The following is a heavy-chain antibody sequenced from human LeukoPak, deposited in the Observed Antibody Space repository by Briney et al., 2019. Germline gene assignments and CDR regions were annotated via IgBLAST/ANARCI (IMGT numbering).Heavy chain of an antibody. CDR3: ARDPRGIVGANHNWFDP. CDR1: GGSNSSYY. D-gene: IGHD1-26*01. J-gene: IGHJ5*02. Sequence: KPSETLSLTCTVSGGSNSSYYWSWIRQPAGKGLEWIGRIYASGSTNYNPSLKNRVTMSVDTSKSQFSLKLISVTAADTAVYYCARDPRGIVGANHNWFDPWGQGTLVTVSS. V-gene: IGHV4-4*07. CDR2: IYASGST.